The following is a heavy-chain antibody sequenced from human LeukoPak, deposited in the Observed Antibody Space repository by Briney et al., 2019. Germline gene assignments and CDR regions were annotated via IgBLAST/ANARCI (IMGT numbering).Heavy chain of an antibody. CDR3: AKSGGYYGDRGYYFDY. Sequence: GGSLRLSCEASGLTFGGYTMHWVRQAPGKGLEWVSLISRNGAATKYADSVRGRFTVSRDNSKNSLYLQMNSLRTEDTALYYCAKSGGYYGDRGYYFDYWGQGTLVTVSS. CDR1: GLTFGGYT. CDR2: ISRNGAAT. V-gene: IGHV3-43*01. D-gene: IGHD4-17*01. J-gene: IGHJ4*02.